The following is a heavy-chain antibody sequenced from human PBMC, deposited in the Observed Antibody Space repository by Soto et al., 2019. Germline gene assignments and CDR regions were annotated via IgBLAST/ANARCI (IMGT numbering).Heavy chain of an antibody. D-gene: IGHD2-15*01. CDR3: ALVVAGPDY. V-gene: IGHV4-34*01. CDR2: INHSGST. Sequence: QVQLQQWGAGLLKPSETLSLTGAVYGESFSGYYWSWIRQPPGKGLEWIGEINHSGSTNYNPSLKSRVTISVDTSKNQFSLKLRSVTAADTAVYYCALVVAGPDYWGQGTLVTVSS. CDR1: GESFSGYY. J-gene: IGHJ4*02.